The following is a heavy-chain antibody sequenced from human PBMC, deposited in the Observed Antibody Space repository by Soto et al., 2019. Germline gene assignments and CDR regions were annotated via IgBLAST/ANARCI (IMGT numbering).Heavy chain of an antibody. V-gene: IGHV3-23*01. Sequence: EVQLLDSGGGLVQPGGSLRLSCAASGFIFKHYAMNWIRQAPGKGLEWVSSVSGSGDKTYYADSVKGRFTISRDNSKNTLYLDMSSLRAEDTAIYYCATSWFDFLYHFDYGGQGALVLVSS. D-gene: IGHD3-10*01. CDR2: VSGSGDKT. CDR3: ATSWFDFLYHFDY. CDR1: GFIFKHYA. J-gene: IGHJ4*02.